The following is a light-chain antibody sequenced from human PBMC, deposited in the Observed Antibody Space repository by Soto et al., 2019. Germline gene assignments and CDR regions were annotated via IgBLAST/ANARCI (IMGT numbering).Light chain of an antibody. CDR1: SSDVGGYNY. J-gene: IGLJ1*01. CDR3: SSYTSSSTRV. CDR2: DVS. V-gene: IGLV2-14*01. Sequence: QSALTQPASVSGSPGQLITISCTGTSSDVGGYNYVSWYQQHPGKAPKLMIYDVSNRPSGVSNRFSDSKSGNTASLTISGLQAEDEADYYCSSYTSSSTRVFGTGTKLTVL.